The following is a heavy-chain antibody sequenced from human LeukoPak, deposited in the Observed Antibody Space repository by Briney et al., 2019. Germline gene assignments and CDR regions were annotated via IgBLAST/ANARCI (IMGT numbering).Heavy chain of an antibody. Sequence: GGSLRLSCVVSGLTFRTYWMTWVRQAPGKGLEWVANINQDGSEKNYVDSVKGRFTISRDNAENSLYLQMNSLRVEDTAVYYCVRDMDVWGQGTTVTVSS. V-gene: IGHV3-7*03. CDR1: GLTFRTYW. J-gene: IGHJ6*02. CDR3: VRDMDV. CDR2: INQDGSEK.